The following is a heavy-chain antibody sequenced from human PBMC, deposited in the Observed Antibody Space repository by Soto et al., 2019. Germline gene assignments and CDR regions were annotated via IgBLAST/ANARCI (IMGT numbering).Heavy chain of an antibody. CDR2: IYYSGST. Sequence: SETLSLTCTVSGGSISSCSYYWGWIRQPPGKGLEWIGSIYYSGSTYYNPSLKSRVTISVDTSKNQFSLKLSSVTAADTAVYYCARLGPYYYDSSGLFDYWGQGTLVTVSS. CDR1: GGSISSCSYY. V-gene: IGHV4-39*01. J-gene: IGHJ4*02. CDR3: ARLGPYYYDSSGLFDY. D-gene: IGHD3-22*01.